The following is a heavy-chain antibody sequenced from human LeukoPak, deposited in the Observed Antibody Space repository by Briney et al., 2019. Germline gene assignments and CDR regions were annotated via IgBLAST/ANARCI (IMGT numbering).Heavy chain of an antibody. V-gene: IGHV4-34*01. CDR2: INHSGST. D-gene: IGHD2-21*02. CDR3: ARDAVTGYFDY. CDR1: GGSFSGYY. Sequence: SETLSLTCAVYGGSFSGYYWSWIRQPPGKGLEWIGEINHSGSTNYNPSLKSRVTISVDTSKNQFSLKLSSVTAADTAVYYRARDAVTGYFDYWGQGTLVTVSS. J-gene: IGHJ4*02.